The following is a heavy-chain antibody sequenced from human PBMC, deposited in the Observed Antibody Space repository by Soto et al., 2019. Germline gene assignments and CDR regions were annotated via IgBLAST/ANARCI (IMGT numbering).Heavy chain of an antibody. Sequence: GESLKISCQGSGYTFTIYWIGWVRQMPGKGLEWMGIIYPSDSDTRYSPSFQGLVTISADQSINTAYLQWDSLKASDTAIYYCARPANTVADHFDLWGQGTPVTVSS. CDR3: ARPANTVADHFDL. J-gene: IGHJ4*02. D-gene: IGHD4-17*01. V-gene: IGHV5-51*01. CDR1: GYTFTIYW. CDR2: IYPSDSDT.